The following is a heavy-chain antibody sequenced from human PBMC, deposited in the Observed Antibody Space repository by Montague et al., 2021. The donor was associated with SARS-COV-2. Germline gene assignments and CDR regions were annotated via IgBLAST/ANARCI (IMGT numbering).Heavy chain of an antibody. CDR3: ARGGYSYGTDYYYYYGMDV. J-gene: IGHJ6*02. D-gene: IGHD5-18*01. CDR1: GFTFSSYS. Sequence: SLRLSCSASGFTFSSYSMNWVRQAPGKGPEWVSSISSSSSYIYYADSVKGRFTISRDNAKNSLYLQMNSLRAEDTAVYYCARGGYSYGTDYYYYYGMDVWGQGTTVTVSS. CDR2: ISSSSSYI. V-gene: IGHV3-21*01.